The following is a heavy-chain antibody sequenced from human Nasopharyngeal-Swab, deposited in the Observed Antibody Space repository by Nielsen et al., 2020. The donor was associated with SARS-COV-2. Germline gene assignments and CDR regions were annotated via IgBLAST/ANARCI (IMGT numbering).Heavy chain of an antibody. Sequence: SETLSLTCAVSGGSISSNNWWSWVRQPPGKGLEWIEEIYHSGSTNYSPSLKSRVTVSVDKSKNQFSLKLSSVTAADTAVYYCARGEYDILTGYYTFDYWGQGTLVTVSS. CDR1: GGSISSNNW. D-gene: IGHD3-9*01. CDR2: IYHSGST. V-gene: IGHV4-4*02. J-gene: IGHJ4*02. CDR3: ARGEYDILTGYYTFDY.